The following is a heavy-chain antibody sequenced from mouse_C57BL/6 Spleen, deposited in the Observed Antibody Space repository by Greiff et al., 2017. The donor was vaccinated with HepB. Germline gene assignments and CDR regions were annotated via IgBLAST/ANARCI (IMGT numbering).Heavy chain of an antibody. CDR2: IRSKSNNYAT. Sequence: EVKLLESGGGLVQPKGSLKLSCAASGFSFNTYAMNWVRQAPGKGLEWVARIRSKSNNYATYYADSVKDRFTISRDDSESMLYLQMNNLKTEDTAMYYCVRPQTAQATWFAYWGQGTLVTVSA. D-gene: IGHD3-2*02. J-gene: IGHJ3*01. CDR3: VRPQTAQATWFAY. CDR1: GFSFNTYA. V-gene: IGHV10-1*01.